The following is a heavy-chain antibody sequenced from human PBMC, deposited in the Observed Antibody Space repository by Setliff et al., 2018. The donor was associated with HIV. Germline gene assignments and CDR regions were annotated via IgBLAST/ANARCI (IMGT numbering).Heavy chain of an antibody. V-gene: IGHV4-59*08. D-gene: IGHD5-12*01. CDR3: ARKGRYSGYDYDY. J-gene: IGHJ4*02. CDR1: GGSISSYY. CDR2: IYYSGST. Sequence: SETLSLTCTVSGGSISSYYWSWIRQPPGKGLEWIGCIYYSGSTNYNPSLKSRVTISVDTSKNQFSLKLSSVTAADTAVYYCARKGRYSGYDYDYWGQGTLVTVSS.